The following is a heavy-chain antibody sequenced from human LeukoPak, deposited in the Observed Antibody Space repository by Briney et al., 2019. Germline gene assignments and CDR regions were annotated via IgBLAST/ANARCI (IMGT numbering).Heavy chain of an antibody. CDR2: IRSKAYGGTT. V-gene: IGHV3-49*04. Sequence: GRSLRLSCTASGFTFGDYAMSWVRHAPGKGLEWVGFIRSKAYGGTTEYAASVKGRFTISRDDSKSIAYLQMNSLKTEDTAVYYCTRGSIVVVVAATLGEIDYWGQGTLVTVSS. D-gene: IGHD2-15*01. CDR1: GFTFGDYA. J-gene: IGHJ4*02. CDR3: TRGSIVVVVAATLGEIDY.